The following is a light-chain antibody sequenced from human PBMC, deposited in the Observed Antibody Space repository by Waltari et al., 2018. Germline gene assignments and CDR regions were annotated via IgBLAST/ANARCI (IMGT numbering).Light chain of an antibody. Sequence: EIVLTQSPGTLSLSPGERATLSCRASQRVSSNYLAWYQQKPGQAPRLLIYRASSGATGIPDRFSGSGSGTDFTLTISRLEPDDFAVYFCQQYGNSHFTFGPGTKVDI. CDR3: QQYGNSHFT. V-gene: IGKV3-20*01. CDR2: RAS. J-gene: IGKJ3*01. CDR1: QRVSSNY.